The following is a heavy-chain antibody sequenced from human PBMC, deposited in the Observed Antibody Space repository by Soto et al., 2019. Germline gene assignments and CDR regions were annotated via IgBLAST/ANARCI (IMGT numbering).Heavy chain of an antibody. CDR2: ISSGGTKR. J-gene: IGHJ5*01. CDR1: GFIFRNYA. V-gene: IGHV3-30*03. D-gene: IGHD1-26*01. CDR3: ATDRGSGGQGVFDS. Sequence: GGSLRLSCAASGFIFRNYAMHWVRQSPDTGLVWLALISSGGTKRVYADSVRGRFTISRDNSKNTLFLQMDDLRLEDTAVYFCATDRGSGGQGVFDSWGQGSLVTVSS.